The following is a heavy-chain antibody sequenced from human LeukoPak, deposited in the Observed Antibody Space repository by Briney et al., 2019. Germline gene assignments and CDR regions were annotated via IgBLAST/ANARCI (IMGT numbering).Heavy chain of an antibody. Sequence: SGPTLVNPTQTLTLTCTCSGFSLITSALGVGWIRQSPGKALEGVGRINWNDEKNYSPSLKSRLTITRDTSKNQVVLTMTNMGPLDTATYYCARLKRNYYDSSGYVDFWGQGTLVTVSS. CDR2: INWNDEK. J-gene: IGHJ4*02. CDR3: ARLKRNYYDSSGYVDF. CDR1: GFSLITSALG. D-gene: IGHD3-22*01. V-gene: IGHV2-5*01.